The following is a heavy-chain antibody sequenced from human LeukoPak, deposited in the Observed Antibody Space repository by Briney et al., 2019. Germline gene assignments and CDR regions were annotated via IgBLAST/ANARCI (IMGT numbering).Heavy chain of an antibody. D-gene: IGHD1-1*01. Sequence: SETLSLTCTVSGDSIGSYYWTWIRQPPGKGLEWIGYIYYSGSTNYNPSLKSRVTISVDTSKNQFSLKLSSVTAADTAVYYCARENWNRYMDVWGKGTTVTVSS. J-gene: IGHJ6*03. V-gene: IGHV4-59*01. CDR3: ARENWNRYMDV. CDR1: GDSIGSYY. CDR2: IYYSGST.